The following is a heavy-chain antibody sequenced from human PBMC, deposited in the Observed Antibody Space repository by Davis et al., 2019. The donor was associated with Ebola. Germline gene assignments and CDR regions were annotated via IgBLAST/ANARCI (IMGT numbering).Heavy chain of an antibody. Sequence: GGSLRLSCVASGFTFSSYAMRWVRQAPGKGLEYVSAISSNGGSTYYANSVKGRFIISRDNSKNTLYLQMGSLRAEDMAVYYCARGALVATIKYNWFDPWGQGTLVTVSS. CDR3: ARGALVATIKYNWFDP. J-gene: IGHJ5*02. V-gene: IGHV3-64*01. CDR2: ISSNGGST. D-gene: IGHD5-12*01. CDR1: GFTFSSYA.